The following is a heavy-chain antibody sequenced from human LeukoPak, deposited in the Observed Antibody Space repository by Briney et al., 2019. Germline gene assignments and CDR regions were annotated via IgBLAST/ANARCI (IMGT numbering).Heavy chain of an antibody. V-gene: IGHV4-38-2*01. Sequence: SETLSLTCAVSGYSISSGYYWGWIRQPPGKGVEWIWSIYHSGSTYYNPSLKSRVTISVDTSKNQFSLKLSSVTAADTAVYYCARHVTGKRSTSCCNWFDPWGQGTLVTVSS. D-gene: IGHD2-2*01. CDR2: IYHSGST. J-gene: IGHJ5*02. CDR1: GYSISSGYY. CDR3: ARHVTGKRSTSCCNWFDP.